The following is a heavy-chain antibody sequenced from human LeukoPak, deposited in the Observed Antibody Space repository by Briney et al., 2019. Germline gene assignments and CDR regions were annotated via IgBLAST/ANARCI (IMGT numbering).Heavy chain of an antibody. CDR1: GGTFSSYA. J-gene: IGHJ4*02. Sequence: GASVKVSCKASGGTFSSYAINWVRQAPGQGLEWMGGIIPIFGTTNYAQKFQGRVTITADESTSTAYMDLSSLRSEDTAVYYCATAVHAWSPHPARGKQLVYQGVWGAPDYWGQGTLVTVSS. V-gene: IGHV1-69*01. D-gene: IGHD6-13*01. CDR2: IIPIFGTT. CDR3: ATAVHAWSPHPARGKQLVYQGVWGAPDY.